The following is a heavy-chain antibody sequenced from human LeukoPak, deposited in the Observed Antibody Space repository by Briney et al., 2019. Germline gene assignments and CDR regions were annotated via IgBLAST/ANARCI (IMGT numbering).Heavy chain of an antibody. D-gene: IGHD5-18*01. CDR1: GFTFNDYY. CDR2: ISSGTISVTTV. Sequence: GVSLRLSCAASGFTFNDYYMSWIRQDPGKGLEWVSYISSGTISVTTVYYADSVKGRFTISRDNAKNSLYLQMNSLRPEDTAVYFCAREGVGFSYGYAYHWGQGTLVTVSS. CDR3: AREGVGFSYGYAYH. V-gene: IGHV3-11*01. J-gene: IGHJ5*02.